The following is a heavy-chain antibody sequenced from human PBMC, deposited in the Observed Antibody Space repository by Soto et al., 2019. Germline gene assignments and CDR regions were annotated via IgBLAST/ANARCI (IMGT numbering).Heavy chain of an antibody. CDR3: ARETITGTTGSAFDI. D-gene: IGHD1-7*01. CDR1: GGSISSYY. Sequence: QVQLQESGPGLVKPSETLSLTCTVSGGSISSYYWSWIRQPPGKGLEWIGYTYYSGSTNYNPSLKSRVTISVDTSKNQFSLKLSSVTAADTAVYYCARETITGTTGSAFDIWGQGTMVTVSS. V-gene: IGHV4-59*01. CDR2: TYYSGST. J-gene: IGHJ3*02.